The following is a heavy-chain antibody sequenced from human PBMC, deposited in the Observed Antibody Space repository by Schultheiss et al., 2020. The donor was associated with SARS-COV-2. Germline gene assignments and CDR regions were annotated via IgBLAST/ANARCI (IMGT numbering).Heavy chain of an antibody. CDR2: IRYDGSNK. D-gene: IGHD5-18*01. V-gene: IGHV3-30*02. J-gene: IGHJ4*02. Sequence: GGSLRLSCAASGFTFSSYGMHWVRQAPGKGLEWVAFIRYDGSNKYYADSVKGRFTISRDNSKNTLYLQMNSLRAEETAVYYCAKDLGYSYGYGYWGQGTLVTVSS. CDR3: AKDLGYSYGYGY. CDR1: GFTFSSYG.